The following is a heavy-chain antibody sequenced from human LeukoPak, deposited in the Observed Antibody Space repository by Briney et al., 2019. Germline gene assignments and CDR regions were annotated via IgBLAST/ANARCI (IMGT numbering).Heavy chain of an antibody. CDR1: GFTFSSYA. V-gene: IGHV3-23*01. Sequence: GGSLRLSCAASGFTFSSYAMSWVRQAPGKGLEWVSAISGGGGSTYYADSVKGRFTISRDNSKNTLYLQMNSLRAEDTAVYCCAKDPRYCSSTSCSNNWFDPWGQGTLVTVSS. CDR3: AKDPRYCSSTSCSNNWFDP. CDR2: ISGGGGST. D-gene: IGHD2-2*01. J-gene: IGHJ5*02.